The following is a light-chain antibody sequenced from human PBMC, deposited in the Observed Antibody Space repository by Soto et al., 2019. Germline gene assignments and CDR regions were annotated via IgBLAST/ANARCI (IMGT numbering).Light chain of an antibody. CDR2: EVS. J-gene: IGLJ1*01. Sequence: QSVLTQPASVSGSPGQSITISCTGTNSDVGGYNYVSWYQQHPGKAPELMIYEVSNRPSGVSNRFSGSKSGNTASLTISGLQAEDEADYYCSSYTSSSFYVFGTGTKVTVL. CDR3: SSYTSSSFYV. V-gene: IGLV2-14*01. CDR1: NSDVGGYNY.